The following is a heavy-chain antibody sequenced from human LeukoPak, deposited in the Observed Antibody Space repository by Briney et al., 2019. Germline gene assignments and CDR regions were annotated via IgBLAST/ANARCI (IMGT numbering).Heavy chain of an antibody. CDR3: ARDGDSSVY. Sequence: SETLSLTCAVYGGSFSGYYWSWIRQPPAKGLEWIGEINHSGSTNYNPSLQSRVTKSVAASMNQVSLKLSAVSAAVTAVYYCARDGDSSVYWGQGTLVTVSS. V-gene: IGHV4-34*01. J-gene: IGHJ4*01. CDR1: GGSFSGYY. CDR2: INHSGST. D-gene: IGHD3-22*01.